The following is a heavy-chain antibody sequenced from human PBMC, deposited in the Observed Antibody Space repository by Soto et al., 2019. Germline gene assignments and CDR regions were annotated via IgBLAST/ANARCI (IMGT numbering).Heavy chain of an antibody. CDR2: ISGYNGNT. CDR1: GYTFSSYG. Sequence: ASVKVSCKTSGYTFSSYGFSWVRQAPGQGLEWIGWISGYNGNTNYAQRFQGRVTMTTDTSTSTAYMELRSLRSDDTAVYYCAREGQLGYWGQGTLVTVPS. D-gene: IGHD6-6*01. V-gene: IGHV1-18*01. J-gene: IGHJ4*02. CDR3: AREGQLGY.